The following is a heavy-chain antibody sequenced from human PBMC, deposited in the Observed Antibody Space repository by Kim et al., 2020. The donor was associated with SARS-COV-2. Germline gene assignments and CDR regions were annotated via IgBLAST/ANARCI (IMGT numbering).Heavy chain of an antibody. D-gene: IGHD2-2*02. V-gene: IGHV1-8*01. CDR2: MNPNSGNT. CDR1: GYTFTSYD. J-gene: IGHJ6*03. Sequence: ASVKVSCKASGYTFTSYDINWVRQATGQGLEWMGWMNPNSGNTGYAQKFQGRVTMTRNTSISTAYMELSSLRSEDTAVYYCARGRWGPAAIIIAYYYYYMDVWGKGTTVTVSS. CDR3: ARGRWGPAAIIIAYYYYYMDV.